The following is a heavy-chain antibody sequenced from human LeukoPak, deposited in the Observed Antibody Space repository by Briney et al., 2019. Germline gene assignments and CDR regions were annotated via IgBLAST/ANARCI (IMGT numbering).Heavy chain of an antibody. CDR1: GSSISSTNYY. CDR3: ARSIVATTLYYGMDV. Sequence: PSETLALTCGVSGSSISSTNYYWGWIRQPPGKGLEWIGTLSYNGRAYYNPSLKSRVVISAETSKNQFSVRLGSVTAADTAVYYCARSIVATTLYYGMDVWGQGTTVTVSS. V-gene: IGHV4-39*01. CDR2: LSYNGRA. D-gene: IGHD5-12*01. J-gene: IGHJ6*02.